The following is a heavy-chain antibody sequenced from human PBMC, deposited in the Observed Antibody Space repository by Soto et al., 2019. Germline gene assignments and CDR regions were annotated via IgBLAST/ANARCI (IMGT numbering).Heavy chain of an antibody. V-gene: IGHV4-30-4*01. CDR1: CGSMSSVDYY. Sequence: SETLSLTCTVSCGSMSSVDYYGSWIRQAPGKGLEWIAYTHYNGSTDYNPPLKRRVTMSVDTSDNQCSLKLTSVTAADTAVYYCARDRKATTSPRYNWFDPWGPGTLVTVSS. J-gene: IGHJ5*02. CDR2: THYNGST. CDR3: ARDRKATTSPRYNWFDP. D-gene: IGHD4-17*01.